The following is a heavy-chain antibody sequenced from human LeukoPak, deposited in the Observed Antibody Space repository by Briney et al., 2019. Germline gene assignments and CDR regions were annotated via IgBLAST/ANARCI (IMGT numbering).Heavy chain of an antibody. CDR2: IRQDGSEK. Sequence: GGSLRLSCAASGFTFSSYSMNWVRQAPGKGLEWVANIRQDGSEKYYVDSVKGRFTISRDNAKNSLYLHMNSLRAEDTAVYYCARTKNSGYYYDYFDYWGQGTLVTVSS. CDR3: ARTKNSGYYYDYFDY. D-gene: IGHD3-22*01. J-gene: IGHJ4*02. CDR1: GFTFSSYS. V-gene: IGHV3-7*01.